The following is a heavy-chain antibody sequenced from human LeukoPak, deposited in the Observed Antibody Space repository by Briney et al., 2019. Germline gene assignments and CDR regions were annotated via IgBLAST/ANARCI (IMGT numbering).Heavy chain of an antibody. CDR3: AIWSYYDPVNL. Sequence: SETLSLTCAVYGGSFSGYYWRWIRQPPGKGLEWIGEINHSGSTNYNPSLKSRVTIPVDTSKNQFSLKLSSVTAADTAVYYCAIWSYYDPVNLWGQGTLVTVSS. CDR2: INHSGST. J-gene: IGHJ5*02. D-gene: IGHD3-22*01. CDR1: GGSFSGYY. V-gene: IGHV4-34*01.